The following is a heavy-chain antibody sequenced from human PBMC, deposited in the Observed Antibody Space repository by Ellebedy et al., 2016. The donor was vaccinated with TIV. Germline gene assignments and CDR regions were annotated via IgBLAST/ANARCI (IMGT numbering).Heavy chain of an antibody. CDR3: ARDAGYGSGALGLDT. Sequence: AASVQVSCKASGGTSSYYAINWVRQAPGQGLEWMGRIIPILGAADYAQKFQGRVTITADKSTSTAYMELSSLRSEDTAIYYCARDAGYGSGALGLDTWGQGTLVTVSS. CDR2: IIPILGAA. V-gene: IGHV1-69*10. D-gene: IGHD3-10*01. J-gene: IGHJ5*02. CDR1: GGTSSYYA.